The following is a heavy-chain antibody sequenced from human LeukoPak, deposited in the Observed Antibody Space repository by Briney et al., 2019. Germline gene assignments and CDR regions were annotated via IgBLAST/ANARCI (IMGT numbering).Heavy chain of an antibody. CDR1: GFTFSTYA. V-gene: IGHV3-30*04. Sequence: PGRSLRLSCAASGFTFSTYAMHWVRQAPGKGLEWVAIISYDGSNKNHAASVKGRFSISRDNSKNTVYLQMNSLRAEDTAVYYCARVRQQLVLGAFDIWGQGTMVTVSS. J-gene: IGHJ3*02. CDR2: ISYDGSNK. D-gene: IGHD6-13*01. CDR3: ARVRQQLVLGAFDI.